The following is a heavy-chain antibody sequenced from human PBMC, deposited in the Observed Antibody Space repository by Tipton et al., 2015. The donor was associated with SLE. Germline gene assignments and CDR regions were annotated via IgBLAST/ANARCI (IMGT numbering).Heavy chain of an antibody. Sequence: TLSLTCSVSGDSISSSYYYWGWIRQPPGRGLEWIASFYYDATTYYNPSLKSRVTISVDTSKNQFSLKLRSVTAADTALYFCARHGSGTYYSWFDPWGQGNLVTVSS. CDR1: GDSISSSYYY. V-gene: IGHV4-39*07. D-gene: IGHD1-26*01. CDR3: ARHGSGTYYSWFDP. CDR2: FYYDATT. J-gene: IGHJ5*02.